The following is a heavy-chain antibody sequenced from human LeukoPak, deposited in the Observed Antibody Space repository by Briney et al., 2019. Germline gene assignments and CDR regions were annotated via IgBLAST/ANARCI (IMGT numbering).Heavy chain of an antibody. V-gene: IGHV3-13*01. CDR1: GFSLSTND. J-gene: IGHJ4*02. CDR2: IGSGGDT. D-gene: IGHD6-19*01. Sequence: PGGSLRRACAGSGFSLSTNDMLWGRQAPGKGPEWVSAIGSGGDTYYAGSVKGRFTISRESAKNSFYLQMNSLNAGDTAVYFCARAVAGTDEIDSWGQGTLVTVSS. CDR3: ARAVAGTDEIDS.